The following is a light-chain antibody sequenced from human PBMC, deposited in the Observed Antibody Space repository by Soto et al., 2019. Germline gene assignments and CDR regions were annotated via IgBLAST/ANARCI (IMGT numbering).Light chain of an antibody. Sequence: EIVLTQSPGTLSLSPGERATLSCRASQSVSSSYLAWYQQKPGQAPRLLIYGASSRATGIPDRFSGSGSGTEFTLTISSLQSEDFAVYYCQQYNDYPRTFGQGTKVDIK. CDR2: GAS. CDR1: QSVSSSY. V-gene: IGKV3-20*01. CDR3: QQYNDYPRT. J-gene: IGKJ1*01.